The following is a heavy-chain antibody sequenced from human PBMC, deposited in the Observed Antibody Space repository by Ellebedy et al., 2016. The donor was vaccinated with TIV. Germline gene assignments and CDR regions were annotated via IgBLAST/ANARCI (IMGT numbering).Heavy chain of an antibody. D-gene: IGHD3-22*01. J-gene: IGHJ4*02. CDR1: GFTFSNSP. CDR2: LSTSGGST. Sequence: GGSLRLSCAASGFTFSNSPMTWVRQAPGKGLEWVASLSTSGGSTFYADSVRGRFTISRDNSKNTLSLQMNSLRAEYTALYYCARCPSGSAYCRIIDYWGQGTQVTVSS. V-gene: IGHV3-23*01. CDR3: ARCPSGSAYCRIIDY.